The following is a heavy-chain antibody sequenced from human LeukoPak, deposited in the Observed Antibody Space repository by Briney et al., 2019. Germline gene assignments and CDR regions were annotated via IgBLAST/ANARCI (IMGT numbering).Heavy chain of an antibody. CDR2: ISAYNGNT. J-gene: IGHJ4*02. D-gene: IGHD3-3*01. CDR1: GYTFTSYG. V-gene: IGHV1-18*01. CDR3: ARVMVRDFWSGYYTGIFDY. Sequence: ASVKVSCKASGYTFTSYGISWVRQAPGQGLEWMGWISAYNGNTNYAQKLQGRVTMTTDTSTSTAYMELRSLRSDDTAVYYCARVMVRDFWSGYYTGIFDYWGQGTLVTVSS.